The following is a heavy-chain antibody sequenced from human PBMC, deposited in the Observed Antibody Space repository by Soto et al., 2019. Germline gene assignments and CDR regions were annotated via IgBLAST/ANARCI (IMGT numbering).Heavy chain of an antibody. CDR3: ARDKDWAFDY. CDR2: IFVTGGTI. CDR1: GFTFSSYS. J-gene: IGHJ4*02. V-gene: IGHV3-48*03. D-gene: IGHD3-9*01. Sequence: LRLSCVASGFTFSSYSMVWVRQAPGKGLEWVSYIFVTGGTIYYADSVKGRFTVSRDNAKNSLFLLMSSLRAEDTAVYYCARDKDWAFDYWGQGTQVTVSS.